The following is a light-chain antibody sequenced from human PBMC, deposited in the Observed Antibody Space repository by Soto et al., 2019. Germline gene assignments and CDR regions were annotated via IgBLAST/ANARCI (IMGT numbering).Light chain of an antibody. CDR1: ESVSSN. J-gene: IGKJ1*01. CDR2: DAS. V-gene: IGKV3-20*01. CDR3: QQYGSSPVT. Sequence: EIEMTQSPATQSLAPGERVNLSCRASESVSSNLAWYQQKPGQAPRLLIYDASNRATGIPARFSGSGSGTDFTLTISRLEPEDFAVYYCQQYGSSPVTFGQGTKVDIK.